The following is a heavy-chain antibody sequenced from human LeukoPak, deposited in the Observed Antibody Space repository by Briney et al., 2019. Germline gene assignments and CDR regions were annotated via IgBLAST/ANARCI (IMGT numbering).Heavy chain of an antibody. D-gene: IGHD2-15*01. CDR1: GFSMSVYW. CDR3: AKEKDGVMRNLFES. J-gene: IGHJ5*01. V-gene: IGHV3-7*01. Sequence: GGSLRLSCEASGFSMSVYWMSWVRQAPGKGLEWVGNIKQDGSERNYVDSVKGRFTISRDDSKTTVYLQMNSLRAEDTAVYYCAKEKDGVMRNLFESWGLGTLVTVSS. CDR2: IKQDGSER.